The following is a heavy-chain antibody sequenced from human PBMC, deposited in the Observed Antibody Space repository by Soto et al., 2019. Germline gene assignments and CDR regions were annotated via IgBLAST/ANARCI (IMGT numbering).Heavy chain of an antibody. V-gene: IGHV4-4*07. J-gene: IGHJ5*02. D-gene: IGHD4-17*01. CDR3: ARSPAYGDYANLDT. Sequence: LSLTCTDSGDSVSKYYWNWIRQPAGKGLEWIGRIYTTRSPNYNPSLKSRVTMSVDTSKNQFSLKLNLTSVTAADTAVYYCARSPAYGDYANLDTWGQGTLVTVS. CDR1: GDSVSKYY. CDR2: IYTTRSP.